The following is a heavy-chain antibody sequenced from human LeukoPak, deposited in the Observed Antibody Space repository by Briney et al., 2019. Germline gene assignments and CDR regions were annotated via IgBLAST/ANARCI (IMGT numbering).Heavy chain of an antibody. D-gene: IGHD3-10*02. Sequence: ASVKVSCKASGGTFSSYAISWVRQAPGQGLEWMGRIIPILGIANYAQKFQGRVTITADKSTSTAYMELSSLRSEDTAVYYCARCPVEMFFDYWGQGTLVTVSS. CDR1: GGTFSSYA. V-gene: IGHV1-69*04. CDR3: ARCPVEMFFDY. J-gene: IGHJ4*02. CDR2: IIPILGIA.